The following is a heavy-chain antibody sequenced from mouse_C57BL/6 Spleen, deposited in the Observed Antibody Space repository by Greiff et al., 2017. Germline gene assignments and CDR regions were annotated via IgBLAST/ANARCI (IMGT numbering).Heavy chain of an antibody. J-gene: IGHJ1*03. CDR3: AVYDCYSSYWYFDV. V-gene: IGHV1-64*01. D-gene: IGHD2-3*01. CDR1: GYTFTSYW. CDR2: IHPNSGST. Sequence: QVQLQQPGAELVKPGASVKLSCKASGYTFTSYWMHWVKQRPGQGLEWMGMIHPNSGSTNYNEKFKSKATLTVDKSSSTAYMQLSSLTSEDSAVYYCAVYDCYSSYWYFDVWGTGTTVTVSS.